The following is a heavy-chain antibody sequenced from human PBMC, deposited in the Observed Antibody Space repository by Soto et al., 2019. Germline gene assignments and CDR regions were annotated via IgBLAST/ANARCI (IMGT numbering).Heavy chain of an antibody. V-gene: IGHV6-1*01. Sequence: SQTLSIPCAISGDIAYNNAAAWTWIRPSPSRGLEWLGRTYYRSKWYNDYAVSVKSRITINPDTSKNQFSLQLNSVTPEDTAVYYCARVWHESPIAVAAHPHYGMDVWGQGNTVNVS. CDR2: TYYRSKWYN. CDR3: ARVWHESPIAVAAHPHYGMDV. J-gene: IGHJ6*02. CDR1: GDIAYNNAAA. D-gene: IGHD6-19*01.